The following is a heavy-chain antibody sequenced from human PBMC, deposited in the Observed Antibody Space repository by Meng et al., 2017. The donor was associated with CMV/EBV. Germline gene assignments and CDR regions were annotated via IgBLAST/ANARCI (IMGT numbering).Heavy chain of an antibody. J-gene: IGHJ3*02. Sequence: GGSLRLSCAASGFTFSSYAMHWVRQAPGKGLEWVAVISYDGSNKYYADSVKGRFTISRDNSKNTLYLQMNSLRAEDTAVDYCAHIGEDIVGAVDDALDIWGQGTMVTVSS. V-gene: IGHV3-30*04. CDR1: GFTFSSYA. D-gene: IGHD1-26*01. CDR3: AHIGEDIVGAVDDALDI. CDR2: ISYDGSNK.